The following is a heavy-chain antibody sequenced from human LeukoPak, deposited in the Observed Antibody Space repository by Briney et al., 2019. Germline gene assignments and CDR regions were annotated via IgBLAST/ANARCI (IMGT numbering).Heavy chain of an antibody. V-gene: IGHV4-31*03. J-gene: IGHJ4*02. CDR1: GGSIISGGDY. D-gene: IGHD6-19*01. Sequence: SQTLSLTCTVSGGSIISGGDYWNWIRQHPGKGLEWIGNTNHSGSTHYNPSFKSRVTISVDMSKNQFSLNLISVTAADTAVYYCARDRNGDSSGWYRFVSGVVKGFDYWGQGTLVTVSS. CDR2: TNHSGST. CDR3: ARDRNGDSSGWYRFVSGVVKGFDY.